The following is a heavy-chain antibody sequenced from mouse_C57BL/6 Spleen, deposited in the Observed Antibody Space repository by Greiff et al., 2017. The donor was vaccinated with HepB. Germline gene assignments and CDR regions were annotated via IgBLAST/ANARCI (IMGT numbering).Heavy chain of an antibody. V-gene: IGHV2-5*01. Sequence: VKLVESGPGLVQPSQSLSITCTVSGFSLTSYGVHWVRQSPGKGLEWLGVIWRGGSTDYNAAFMSRLSITKDNSKSQVFFKMNSLQADDTAVYYCAKKRDFWYFDVWGTGTTVTVSS. CDR1: GFSLTSYG. CDR3: AKKRDFWYFDV. J-gene: IGHJ1*03. CDR2: IWRGGST.